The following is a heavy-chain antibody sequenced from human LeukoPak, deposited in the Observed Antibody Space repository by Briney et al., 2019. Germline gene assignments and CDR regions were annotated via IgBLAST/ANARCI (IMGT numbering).Heavy chain of an antibody. CDR3: ARRYCSSTSCRKYYYYYYGMDV. V-gene: IGHV5-51*01. CDR1: GYSFTSYW. D-gene: IGHD2-2*01. CDR2: IYPGDSDT. J-gene: IGHJ6*04. Sequence: GESLKISCQGSGYSFTSYWIGWVRQMPGKGLEWMGIIYPGDSDTRYSPSFQGQVTISADKSISTAYLQWSSLKASDTAMYYCARRYCSSTSCRKYYYYYYGMDVWGKGTTVTVSS.